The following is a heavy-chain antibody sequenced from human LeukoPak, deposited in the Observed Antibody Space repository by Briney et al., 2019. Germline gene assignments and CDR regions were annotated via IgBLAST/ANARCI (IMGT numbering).Heavy chain of an antibody. CDR3: AREGYSYGRMPFDY. Sequence: GGSLRLSCAASGFTFSSYSMNRVRQAPGKGLEWVSSISSSSSYIYYADSVKGRFTISRDNAKNSLYLQMNSLRAEDTAVYYCAREGYSYGRMPFDYWGQGTLVTVSS. J-gene: IGHJ4*02. CDR1: GFTFSSYS. D-gene: IGHD5-18*01. CDR2: ISSSSSYI. V-gene: IGHV3-21*01.